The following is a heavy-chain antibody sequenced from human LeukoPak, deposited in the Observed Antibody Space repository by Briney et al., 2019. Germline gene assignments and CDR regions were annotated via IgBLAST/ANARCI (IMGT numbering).Heavy chain of an antibody. CDR2: INPNSGGT. V-gene: IGHV1-2*06. D-gene: IGHD1-26*01. J-gene: IGHJ4*02. Sequence: EASVRVSCKAFGYTFTGYYMHWVRQAPGQGLEWMGRINPNSGGTNYAQKFQGRVTMTRDTSISTAYMELSRLRSEDTAVYYCARVSSGSDFDYWGQGTLVTASS. CDR1: GYTFTGYY. CDR3: ARVSSGSDFDY.